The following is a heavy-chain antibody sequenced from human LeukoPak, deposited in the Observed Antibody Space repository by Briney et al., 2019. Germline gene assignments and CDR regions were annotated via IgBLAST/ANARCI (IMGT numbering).Heavy chain of an antibody. D-gene: IGHD1-7*01. Sequence: GGSLRLSCAASGFTFSSYSMNWVRQAPGKGLEWVSSISSSSSYIYYADSVKGRFTISRDNAKNSLYLQMNSLRAEDTAVYYCAREGQLELLFDYWGQGTLVTVSS. CDR2: ISSSSSYI. J-gene: IGHJ4*02. CDR1: GFTFSSYS. V-gene: IGHV3-21*01. CDR3: AREGQLELLFDY.